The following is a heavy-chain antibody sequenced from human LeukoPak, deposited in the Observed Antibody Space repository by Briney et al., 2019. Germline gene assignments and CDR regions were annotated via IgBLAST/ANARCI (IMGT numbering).Heavy chain of an antibody. J-gene: IGHJ6*02. V-gene: IGHV4-30-2*01. CDR2: IYHSGST. CDR3: ARGRIQLWYQVYGMDV. D-gene: IGHD5-18*01. CDR1: GGSIRSGGYS. Sequence: SETLSLTCAVSGGSIRSGGYSWGWVRQPPGKGLEWVGYIYHSGSTYYNPSLKSRVTISVDTSKNQFSLKLSSVTAADTAVYYCARGRIQLWYQVYGMDVWGQGTTVTVSS.